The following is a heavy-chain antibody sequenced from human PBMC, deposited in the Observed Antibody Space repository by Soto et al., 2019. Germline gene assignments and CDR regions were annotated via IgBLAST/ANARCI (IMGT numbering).Heavy chain of an antibody. CDR3: AKLLYHYDSSGFTADY. J-gene: IGHJ4*02. CDR2: ISGSGGGT. Sequence: PGGSLRLSCAASGFTFNIYAMSWVRQAPGKGLEWVSAISGSGGGTYYADSVRGRFTISRDNSKNTLYLQMNSLRTEDTAVYYCAKLLYHYDSSGFTADYWGQGTQVTVSS. V-gene: IGHV3-23*01. CDR1: GFTFNIYA. D-gene: IGHD3-22*01.